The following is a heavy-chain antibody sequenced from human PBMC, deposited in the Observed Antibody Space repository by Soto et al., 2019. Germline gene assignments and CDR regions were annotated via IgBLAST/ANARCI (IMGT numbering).Heavy chain of an antibody. D-gene: IGHD5-12*01. CDR3: AREQRWLQSGYSGMDV. CDR1: GYTFTSYA. J-gene: IGHJ6*02. V-gene: IGHV1-2*04. CDR2: VDPNSGGT. Sequence: GASVKVSCKASGYTFTSYAMHWVLQAPGQRLEWMGWVDPNSGGTNYGQKFQGWVTMTRDTSISTAYIELSRLRCDDTAVYYCAREQRWLQSGYSGMDVWGQGTTVTV.